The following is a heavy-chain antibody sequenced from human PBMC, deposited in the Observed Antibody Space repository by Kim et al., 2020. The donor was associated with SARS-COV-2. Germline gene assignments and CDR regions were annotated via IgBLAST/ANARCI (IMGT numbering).Heavy chain of an antibody. Sequence: YPGSVKGRFTISRENAKNSLYLQMNSLRAGDTAVYYCARGGSTSYYGMDVWGQGTTVTVSS. CDR3: ARGGSTSYYGMDV. J-gene: IGHJ6*02. V-gene: IGHV3-13*01. D-gene: IGHD2-2*01.